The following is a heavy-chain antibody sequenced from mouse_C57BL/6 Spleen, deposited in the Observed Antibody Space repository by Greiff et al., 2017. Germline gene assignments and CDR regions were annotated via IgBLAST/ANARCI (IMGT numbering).Heavy chain of an antibody. Sequence: EVMLVESGGGLVKPGGSLKLSCAASGFTFSDYGMHWVRQAPEKGLEWVAYISSGSSTIYYADTVKGRFTISRDNAKNTLFLQMTSLRSEDTAMYYCATYYGSTWFAYWGQGTLVTVSA. J-gene: IGHJ3*01. V-gene: IGHV5-17*01. CDR1: GFTFSDYG. CDR2: ISSGSSTI. CDR3: ATYYGSTWFAY. D-gene: IGHD1-1*01.